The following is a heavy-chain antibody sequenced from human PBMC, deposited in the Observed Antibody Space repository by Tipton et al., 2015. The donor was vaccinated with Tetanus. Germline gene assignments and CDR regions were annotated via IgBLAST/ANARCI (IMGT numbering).Heavy chain of an antibody. CDR1: GGSFSTYV. V-gene: IGHV1-69*06. D-gene: IGHD3-22*01. Sequence: QSGPEVKKPGSSVKVSCETSGGSFSTYVTSWVRQAPGQGLEWMGGIIPVFGTITYAQRFQGRLSITADKSTNTAYMELSRLTSEDTAVYYCARSRGGTRVYYAIAFWGQGTLVTVSS. CDR3: ARSRGGTRVYYAIAF. CDR2: IIPVFGTI. J-gene: IGHJ4*02.